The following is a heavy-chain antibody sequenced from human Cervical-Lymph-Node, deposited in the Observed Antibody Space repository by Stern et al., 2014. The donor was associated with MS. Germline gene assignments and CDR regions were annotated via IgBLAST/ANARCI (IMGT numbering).Heavy chain of an antibody. CDR2: ISYSGST. CDR1: GGSVNSGSYY. J-gene: IGHJ4*02. D-gene: IGHD5-18*01. CDR3: ARESSGGYR. V-gene: IGHV4-61*01. Sequence: QVQLQESGPGLVKPSETLSLTCTVPGGSVNSGSYYWSWIRQPPGKGLELMGYISYSGSTKYKPSLKRRVTISVDTSKNQFSLKLSSVTAADTAVYYCARESSGGYRWGQGTLVTVSS.